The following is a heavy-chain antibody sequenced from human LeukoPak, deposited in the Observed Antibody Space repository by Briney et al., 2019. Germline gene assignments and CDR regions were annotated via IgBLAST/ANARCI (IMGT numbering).Heavy chain of an antibody. CDR1: GDSISSYY. CDR3: VKAAPGPHDAFDI. V-gene: IGHV4-59*08. J-gene: IGHJ3*02. Sequence: PSETLSLTYTVFGDSISSYYWSWIRQPPGKGLEWIANIHYSGTTNYNPSLKSRVTISIDTSKNQFSLRLSSVTATDTAVYYCVKAAPGPHDAFDIWGQGTMVTVSS. D-gene: IGHD6-13*01. CDR2: IHYSGTT.